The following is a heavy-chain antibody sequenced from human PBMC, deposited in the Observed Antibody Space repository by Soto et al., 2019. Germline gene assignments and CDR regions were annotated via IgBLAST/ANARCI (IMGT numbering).Heavy chain of an antibody. D-gene: IGHD2-21*01. J-gene: IGHJ6*02. CDR2: IGTAGDT. V-gene: IGHV3-13*01. CDR1: GFTFSSYD. CDR3: ARASGDDAYYYGMDV. Sequence: GGSLRLSCAASGFTFSSYDMHWVRQATGKGLEWVSAIGTAGDTYYPGSVKGRFTISRENAKNSLYLQMNSLRAGDTAVYYCARASGDDAYYYGMDVWGQGITVTVSS.